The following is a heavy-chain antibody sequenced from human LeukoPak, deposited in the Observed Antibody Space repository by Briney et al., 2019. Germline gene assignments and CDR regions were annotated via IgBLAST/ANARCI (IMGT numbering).Heavy chain of an antibody. D-gene: IGHD3-10*01. Sequence: GASLQISCKGSGSSFSSNWIAWVRQLPGKGLEWMGIIYPGDSDTRYSPSFEGQVTISADKSISTAYLQWSSLKASDTAMYYCARVQIRGVTIDAFDIWGQGTMVTVSS. V-gene: IGHV5-51*01. CDR1: GSSFSSNW. J-gene: IGHJ3*02. CDR3: ARVQIRGVTIDAFDI. CDR2: IYPGDSDT.